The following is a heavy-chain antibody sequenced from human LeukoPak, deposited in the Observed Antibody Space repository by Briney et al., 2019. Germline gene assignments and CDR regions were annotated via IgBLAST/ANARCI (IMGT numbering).Heavy chain of an antibody. V-gene: IGHV3-30*18. CDR3: AKGRYYYDSHVDY. D-gene: IGHD3-22*01. J-gene: IGHJ4*02. CDR2: ISYDGSNK. CDR1: GFTFSTYG. Sequence: GGSLRLSCAASGFTFSTYGMHWVRQAPGKGLEWVAVISYDGSNKYYADSVKGRFTISRDNSKNTLYLQMNSLRAEDTAVYYCAKGRYYYDSHVDYWGQGTLVTVSS.